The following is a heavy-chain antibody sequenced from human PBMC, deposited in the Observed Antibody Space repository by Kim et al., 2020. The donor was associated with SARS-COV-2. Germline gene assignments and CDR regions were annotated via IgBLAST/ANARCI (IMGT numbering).Heavy chain of an antibody. CDR2: INHSGST. J-gene: IGHJ5*02. Sequence: SETLSLTCAVYGGSFSGYYWSWIRQPPGKGLEWIGEINHSGSTNYNPSLKSRVTISVDTSKNQFSLKLSSVTAADTAVYYCARRHSSSWYDLTGVFDPWGQGTLVTVSS. CDR3: ARRHSSSWYDLTGVFDP. V-gene: IGHV4-34*01. CDR1: GGSFSGYY. D-gene: IGHD6-13*01.